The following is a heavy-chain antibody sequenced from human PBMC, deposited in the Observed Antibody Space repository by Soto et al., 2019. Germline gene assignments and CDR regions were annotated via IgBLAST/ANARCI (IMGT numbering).Heavy chain of an antibody. J-gene: IGHJ4*02. CDR3: ATASYDFWSGYYPPFDG. Sequence: QVKLVESGGGVVQPGRSLRLSCAVSGFTFSSYGMHWVRQAPGKGLEWVALIWYDGSSKFYADSVKGRFTISRDNSKNTLSLEMSSLRAEDTAMYYCATASYDFWSGYYPPFDGWGQGTLVTVSS. CDR1: GFTFSSYG. D-gene: IGHD3-3*01. V-gene: IGHV3-33*01. CDR2: IWYDGSSK.